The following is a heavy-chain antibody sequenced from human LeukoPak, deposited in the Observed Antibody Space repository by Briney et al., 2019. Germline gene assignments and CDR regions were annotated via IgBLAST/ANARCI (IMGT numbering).Heavy chain of an antibody. D-gene: IGHD1-20*01. Sequence: GGSLRLSCAASGFTFSNYGMHWVRQSPGKGLEWVTVISDDGSKSYYADSVKGRFTISRDNFKNTLYLQMNSLRPEDTAVYYCGRVNNWNAWGGFDYGAQGPWAPVPS. CDR3: GRVNNWNAWGGFDY. V-gene: IGHV3-30*03. J-gene: IGHJ4*02. CDR2: ISDDGSKS. CDR1: GFTFSNYG.